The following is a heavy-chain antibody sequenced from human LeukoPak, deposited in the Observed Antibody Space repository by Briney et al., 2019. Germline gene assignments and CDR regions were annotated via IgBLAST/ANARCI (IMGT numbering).Heavy chain of an antibody. V-gene: IGHV4-38-2*01. CDR3: ARGTALDY. Sequence: PSETLSLTCAVSGYSISSGYYWGWIRQPPGKGLAWIGSIYHSGGTYYNPSLKSRVTISVDTSKNQFSLKLSAVTAADTAVYYCARGTALDYWGQGTLVTVSS. CDR2: IYHSGGT. CDR1: GYSISSGYY. J-gene: IGHJ4*02.